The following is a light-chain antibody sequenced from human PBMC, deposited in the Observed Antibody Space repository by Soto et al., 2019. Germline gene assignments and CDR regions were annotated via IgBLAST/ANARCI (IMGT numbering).Light chain of an antibody. Sequence: QSVLTQTASVSGSPGQSITMSCTGSRSDVGGYNLVSWYQQHPGKAPKLLISDDNKRPSGVSDRFSGSKAGNTASLTISGLLDDDEADYFCASFRSGTILVFGSGTKLTVL. CDR1: RSDVGGYNL. V-gene: IGLV2-14*02. J-gene: IGLJ1*01. CDR2: DDN. CDR3: ASFRSGTILV.